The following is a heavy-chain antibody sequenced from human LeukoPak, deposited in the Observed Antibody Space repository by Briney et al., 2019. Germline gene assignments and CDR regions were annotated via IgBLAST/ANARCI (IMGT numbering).Heavy chain of an antibody. CDR1: GGSISSYY. CDR2: IYYSGTT. CDR3: ARGHRSIDY. V-gene: IGHV4-59*01. Sequence: SETLSLTCTVSGGSISSYYWTWIRQPPGKGLEWIGYIYYSGTTNYNPSLKSRVSMSVDTSKKQFSLKLSSVTAADTAVYYCARGHRSIDYWGQGTLVTVSS. J-gene: IGHJ4*02.